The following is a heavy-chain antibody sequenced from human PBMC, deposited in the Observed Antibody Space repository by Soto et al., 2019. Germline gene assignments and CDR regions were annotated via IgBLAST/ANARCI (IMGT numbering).Heavy chain of an antibody. D-gene: IGHD3-22*01. J-gene: IGHJ6*02. CDR1: GYTFTRNG. V-gene: IGHV1-18*01. CDR2: ISPKSGSK. CDR3: VKDRDSNSWPSRDV. Sequence: ASVKVSCKTSGYTFTRNGISWVRQAPGQGLEWMGWISPKSGSKKYAQKFQGRVIMTTDTSTSTAYMELRSLRCDDTAVYYCVKDRDSNSWPSRDVWGPGTTVTVSS.